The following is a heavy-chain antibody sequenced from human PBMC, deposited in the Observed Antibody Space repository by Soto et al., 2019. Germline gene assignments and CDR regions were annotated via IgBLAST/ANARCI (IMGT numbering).Heavy chain of an antibody. CDR3: ARGTVTASVFDY. CDR2: IYSGGST. Sequence: EVQLVESGGGLVQPGGSLRLSCAASGFTVSSNYMSWVRQAPGKGLEWVSVIYSGGSTYYADSVKGRFTISRDNSKNTRYLQMNSLRAEDPAVYYCARGTVTASVFDYWGQGTLDTVAS. J-gene: IGHJ4*02. CDR1: GFTVSSNY. D-gene: IGHD4-17*01. V-gene: IGHV3-66*01.